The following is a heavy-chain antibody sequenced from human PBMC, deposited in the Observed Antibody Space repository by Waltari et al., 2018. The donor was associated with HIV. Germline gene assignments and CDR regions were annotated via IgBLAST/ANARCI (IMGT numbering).Heavy chain of an antibody. CDR3: ARHALRVGAAYWNFDL. CDR2: IYYTGRA. V-gene: IGHV4-39*01. D-gene: IGHD1-26*01. J-gene: IGHJ2*01. CDR1: GGSVSSSRYF. Sequence: QLQLQESGPGLVKPSETLSLTCAVSGGSVSSSRYFWGWIRQPQGKGLEWVGMIYYTGRAYYNPSLKSRVTISVDTSKNQFSLKVTSVTAADTAVYYCARHALRVGAAYWNFDLWGRGTLVTVSS.